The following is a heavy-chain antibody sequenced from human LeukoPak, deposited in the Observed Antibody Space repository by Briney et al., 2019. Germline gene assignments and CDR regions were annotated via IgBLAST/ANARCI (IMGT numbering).Heavy chain of an antibody. J-gene: IGHJ1*01. D-gene: IGHD3-10*01. V-gene: IGHV3-48*04. CDR2: ISSSSSTI. Sequence: QSGGSLRLSCAASGFTFSSYSMNWVRQAPGKGLEWVSYISSSSSTIYYADSVKGRFTISRDNAKNSLYLQMNGLRAEDTAVYYCAIQKADLITMVRGIIAFWGQGTLVTVSS. CDR3: AIQKADLITMVRGIIAF. CDR1: GFTFSSYS.